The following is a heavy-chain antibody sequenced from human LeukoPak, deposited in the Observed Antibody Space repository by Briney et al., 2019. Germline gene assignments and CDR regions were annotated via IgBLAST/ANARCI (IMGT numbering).Heavy chain of an antibody. J-gene: IGHJ4*02. CDR2: ISGSGGST. CDR3: AKGGGFWSGYYVY. CDR1: GFAFSSYA. V-gene: IGHV3-23*01. D-gene: IGHD3-3*01. Sequence: GGSLRLSCAASGFAFSSYAMSWVRQAPGKGLEWVSAISGSGGSTYYADSVKGRFTISRDNSKNTLYLQMNSLRAEDTAVYYCAKGGGFWSGYYVYWGQGTLVTVSS.